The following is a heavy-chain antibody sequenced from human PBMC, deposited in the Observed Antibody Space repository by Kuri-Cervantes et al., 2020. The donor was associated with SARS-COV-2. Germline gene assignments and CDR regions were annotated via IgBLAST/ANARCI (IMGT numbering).Heavy chain of an antibody. Sequence: SGPTLVKPTQTLTLTCTFSGFSLSTSGVGGGWIRQPPGKALEWLALIYWDDDKRYSPSLKSRLTITKDTSKNQVVLTMTNMDPVDTATYYCARNMVRGVNYYYYGMDVWGQGTTVTVSS. CDR1: GFSLSTSGVG. CDR3: ARNMVRGVNYYYYGMDV. CDR2: IYWDDDK. V-gene: IGHV2-5*02. D-gene: IGHD3-10*01. J-gene: IGHJ6*02.